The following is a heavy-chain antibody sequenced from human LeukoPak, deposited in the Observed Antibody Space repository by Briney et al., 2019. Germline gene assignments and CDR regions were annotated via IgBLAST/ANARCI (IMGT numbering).Heavy chain of an antibody. CDR1: GFTFSSYA. CDR2: ISYDGSNK. D-gene: IGHD6-19*01. J-gene: IGHJ4*02. Sequence: QPGGSLRLSCAASGFTFSSYAMHWVRQAPGKGLEWVAVISYDGSNKYYADSVKGRFTISRDNSKNTLYLQMNSLRAEDTAVYYCARVGSSGWSPFDYWGQGTLVTVPS. V-gene: IGHV3-30-3*01. CDR3: ARVGSSGWSPFDY.